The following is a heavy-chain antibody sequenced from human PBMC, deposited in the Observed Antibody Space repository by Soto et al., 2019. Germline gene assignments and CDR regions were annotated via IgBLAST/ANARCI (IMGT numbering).Heavy chain of an antibody. CDR3: ANDGYTSGLNTFDC. CDR1: GFSFNNYA. V-gene: IGHV3-23*01. J-gene: IGHJ4*02. CDR2: IGGSGGST. D-gene: IGHD6-19*01. Sequence: EVQLWESGGGLVQPGGSLRLSCAASGFSFNNYAMSWVRQAPGKGLEWVSGIGGSGGSTFYADSVRGRFTISRENPKNVLYLQMHRLRDEETAVYYCANDGYTSGLNTFDCWGQGTLVTVSS.